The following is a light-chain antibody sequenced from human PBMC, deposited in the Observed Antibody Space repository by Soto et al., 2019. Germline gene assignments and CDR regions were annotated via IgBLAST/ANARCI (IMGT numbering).Light chain of an antibody. CDR1: QDISNE. J-gene: IGKJ1*01. Sequence: ASQDISNELGWFQQKPGEVPKRLIYAASSLQSGVPSRFGGSGSGTEFTLTISSLQPEDFATYSCIHPDIYPRTFAEGTKVDIK. CDR2: AAS. CDR3: IHPDIYPRT. V-gene: IGKV1-17*03.